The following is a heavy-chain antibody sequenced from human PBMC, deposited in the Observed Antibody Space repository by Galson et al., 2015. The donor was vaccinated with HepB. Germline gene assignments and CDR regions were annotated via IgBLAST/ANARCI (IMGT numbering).Heavy chain of an antibody. J-gene: IGHJ3*02. Sequence: SVKVSCKASGYSFTSHYIHWVRQAPGQGLEWMGRIDPKSGDTNYAQKFQGWVTMTRDTSINTAYMEVTRLRSDDTAVYYCAREESGYYDAFDIWGQGTMVTVSS. V-gene: IGHV1-2*04. CDR2: IDPKSGDT. CDR3: AREESGYYDAFDI. CDR1: GYSFTSHY. D-gene: IGHD3-9*01.